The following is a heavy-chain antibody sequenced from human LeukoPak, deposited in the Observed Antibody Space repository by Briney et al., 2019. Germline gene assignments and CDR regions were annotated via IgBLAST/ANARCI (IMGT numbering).Heavy chain of an antibody. CDR2: ISRNSYT. Sequence: TGGSLRLSCAASGFTFSDYYMSWIRRAPGKGLEWVSYISRNSYTNYADSVKGRFTISRDNAKNSLYLQMASLRAEDTAVYYCARMGIAAVGAYYFDYWGQGTLVAVSS. CDR1: GFTFSDYY. CDR3: ARMGIAAVGAYYFDY. V-gene: IGHV3-11*06. D-gene: IGHD6-13*01. J-gene: IGHJ4*02.